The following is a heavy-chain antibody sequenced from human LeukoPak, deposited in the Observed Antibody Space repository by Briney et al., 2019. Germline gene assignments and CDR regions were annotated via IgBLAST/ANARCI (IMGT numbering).Heavy chain of an antibody. CDR1: GFTFSSYS. Sequence: PPGGSLRLSCAASGFTFSSYSMNWVRQAPGKGLEWVSYISSSSSTIYYADSVKGRFTISRDNAKNSLYLQMDSLRADDTAVYYCARDRAHYDTSGYYSYYFDYWGQGTLVTVSS. V-gene: IGHV3-48*04. D-gene: IGHD3-22*01. CDR2: ISSSSSTI. J-gene: IGHJ4*02. CDR3: ARDRAHYDTSGYYSYYFDY.